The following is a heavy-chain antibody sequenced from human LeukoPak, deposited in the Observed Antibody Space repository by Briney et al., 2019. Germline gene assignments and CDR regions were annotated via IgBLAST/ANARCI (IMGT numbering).Heavy chain of an antibody. CDR2: IIPIFGTA. V-gene: IGHV1-69*13. Sequence: SVKVSCKASGYTFTGYYMHWVRQAPGQGLEWMGGIIPIFGTANYAQKFQGRVTITADESTSTAYMELSSLRSEDTAVYYCARTCEAKAAINYYYYYYMDVWGKGTTVTVSS. D-gene: IGHD2-15*01. J-gene: IGHJ6*03. CDR3: ARTCEAKAAINYYYYYYMDV. CDR1: GYTFTGYY.